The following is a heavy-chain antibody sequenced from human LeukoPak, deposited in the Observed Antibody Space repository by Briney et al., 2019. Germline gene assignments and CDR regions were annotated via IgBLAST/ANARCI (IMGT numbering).Heavy chain of an antibody. D-gene: IGHD2-2*03. Sequence: GGSLRLSCAASGFTFSSYGMSWVRQAPGKGLEWVSAISGSGGSTYYADSVKGRFTLSSDNSKNTLYLQMNSLRAEDTAVYYCAKGAKIGCFDPWGQGTLVTVSS. CDR1: GFTFSSYG. J-gene: IGHJ5*02. V-gene: IGHV3-23*01. CDR3: AKGAKIGCFDP. CDR2: ISGSGGST.